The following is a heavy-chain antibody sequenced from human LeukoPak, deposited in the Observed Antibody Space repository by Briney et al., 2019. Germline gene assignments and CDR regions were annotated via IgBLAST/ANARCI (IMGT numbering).Heavy chain of an antibody. Sequence: KPGGSLRLSCAASGFTFSSYSMNWARQAPGKGLEWVSSISSSSSYIYYADSVKGRFTISRDNAKNSLYLQMNSLRAEDTAVYYCARDTTVYGDFDYWGQGTLVTVSS. D-gene: IGHD4-17*01. CDR3: ARDTTVYGDFDY. CDR1: GFTFSSYS. V-gene: IGHV3-21*01. CDR2: ISSSSSYI. J-gene: IGHJ4*02.